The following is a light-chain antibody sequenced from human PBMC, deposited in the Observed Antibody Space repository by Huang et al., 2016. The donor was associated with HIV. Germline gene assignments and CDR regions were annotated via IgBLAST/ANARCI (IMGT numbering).Light chain of an antibody. Sequence: VMTQSPATLSVSPGERATLSCRASESILRNLAWYQQRPGQPPRLLIYGASVRLPGIPDRFRGSGSGTEFSLTISSLQSEDFAVYYYQQYNKWPPYTYGQGTKLEIK. J-gene: IGKJ2*01. CDR2: GAS. CDR1: ESILRN. CDR3: QQYNKWPPYT. V-gene: IGKV3-15*01.